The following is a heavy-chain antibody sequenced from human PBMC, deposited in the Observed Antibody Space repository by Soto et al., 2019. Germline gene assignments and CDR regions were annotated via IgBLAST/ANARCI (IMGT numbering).Heavy chain of an antibody. CDR3: AKDYCSSTSCLIWNWFDP. Sequence: VQLEESGGGVVQPGMSLRLSCAASGFSFSSYGMHWVRQAPGKGLEWVAVISYDGGNKYYADSVKGRFTISRDNSKNTLYLQMNSLRAEDTAVYYCAKDYCSSTSCLIWNWFDPWGQGTLVTVSS. CDR2: ISYDGGNK. CDR1: GFSFSSYG. V-gene: IGHV3-30*18. D-gene: IGHD2-2*01. J-gene: IGHJ5*02.